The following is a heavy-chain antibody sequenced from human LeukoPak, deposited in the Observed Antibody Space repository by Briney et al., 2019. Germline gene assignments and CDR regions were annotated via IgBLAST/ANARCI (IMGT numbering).Heavy chain of an antibody. CDR2: ISRSGSTI. CDR1: GFTFSDYY. Sequence: PGGSLRLSCAASGFTFSDYYMSWIRQAPGKGLEWVSYISRSGSTIYYADSVKGRFTISRDNAKNSLYLQMNSLRVEDTAVYYCARAFDYYGSGSYGIDYWGQGTLVTVSS. CDR3: ARAFDYYGSGSYGIDY. V-gene: IGHV3-11*01. D-gene: IGHD3-10*01. J-gene: IGHJ4*02.